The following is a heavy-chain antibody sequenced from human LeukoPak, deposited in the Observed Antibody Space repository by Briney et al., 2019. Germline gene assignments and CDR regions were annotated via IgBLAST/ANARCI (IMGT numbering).Heavy chain of an antibody. CDR2: ISGSGGST. CDR3: TTYGSGRKFDY. J-gene: IGHJ4*02. Sequence: SGGSLRLSCAASGFTFSSYAMSWVRQAPGKGLEWVSAISGSGGSTYYADSVKGRFTISRDNSKNTLYLQMNSLKSEDTAVYYCTTYGSGRKFDYWGQGILVTVSS. D-gene: IGHD3-10*01. CDR1: GFTFSSYA. V-gene: IGHV3-23*01.